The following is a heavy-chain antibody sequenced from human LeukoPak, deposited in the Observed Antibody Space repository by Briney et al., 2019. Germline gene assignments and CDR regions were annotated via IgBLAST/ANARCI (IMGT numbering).Heavy chain of an antibody. V-gene: IGHV3-30*02. D-gene: IGHD3-16*01. Sequence: PGGSLRLSCAASGFTFSSYGMHWVRQAPGKGLEWVAFIRYDGSNKYYADSVKGRFTISRDNSKNTLYLQMNSLRAEDTAVYYCAKVGATFGGVPYYYYMDVWGKGTTVTVSS. J-gene: IGHJ6*03. CDR3: AKVGATFGGVPYYYYMDV. CDR1: GFTFSSYG. CDR2: IRYDGSNK.